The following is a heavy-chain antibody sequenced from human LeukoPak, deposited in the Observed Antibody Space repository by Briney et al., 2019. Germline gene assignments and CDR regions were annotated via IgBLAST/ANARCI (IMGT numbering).Heavy chain of an antibody. Sequence: RASVKVSCKASGYTFTGYYMHWVRQAPGQGLGWMGWINPNSGGTNYAQKFQGRVTMTRDTSISTAYMELSRLRSDDTAVYYCARAGGYSGYADTYYYYYYMDVWGKGTTVTISS. J-gene: IGHJ6*03. D-gene: IGHD5-12*01. CDR1: GYTFTGYY. CDR3: ARAGGYSGYADTYYYYYYMDV. CDR2: INPNSGGT. V-gene: IGHV1-2*02.